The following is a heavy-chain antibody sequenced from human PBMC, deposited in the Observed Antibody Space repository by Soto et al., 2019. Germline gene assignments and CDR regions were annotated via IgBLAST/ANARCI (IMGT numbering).Heavy chain of an antibody. Sequence: GGSLRLSCAASGFTFSSYAMHWVRQAPGKGLEWVAVISYDGSNKYYADSVKGRFTISRDNSKNTLYLQMNSLRAEDTAVYYCARDTHSGYRADYWGQGTLVTVSS. J-gene: IGHJ4*02. CDR1: GFTFSSYA. CDR3: ARDTHSGYRADY. CDR2: ISYDGSNK. V-gene: IGHV3-30-3*01. D-gene: IGHD3-10*01.